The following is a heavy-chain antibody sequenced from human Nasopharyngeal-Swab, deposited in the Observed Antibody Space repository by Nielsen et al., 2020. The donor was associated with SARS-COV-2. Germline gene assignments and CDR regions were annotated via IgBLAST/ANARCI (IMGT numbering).Heavy chain of an antibody. J-gene: IGHJ4*02. CDR3: TTDFYFDY. CDR2: IGDKDHNYAT. V-gene: IGHV3-73*01. Sequence: VRQAPGKGLEWLGRIGDKDHNYATTYGASVKGRFTISRDDSKNTAVLQMDSLKTEDTALYYCTTDFYFDYWGQGTLVTVSS.